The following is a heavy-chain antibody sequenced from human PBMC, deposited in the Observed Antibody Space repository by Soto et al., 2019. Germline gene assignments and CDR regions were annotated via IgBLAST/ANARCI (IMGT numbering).Heavy chain of an antibody. J-gene: IGHJ3*02. D-gene: IGHD5-12*01. Sequence: PSETLSLTCTVSGGSISSHYWSWIRQPPGKGLEWIAYIYYSGNTDYSPSLRSRVTISIDTSKNQFSLRLNSVTVADTAVYYCARVRIVATEFAAFDIWGQGTMVTVSS. CDR1: GGSISSHY. CDR2: IYYSGNT. V-gene: IGHV4-59*11. CDR3: ARVRIVATEFAAFDI.